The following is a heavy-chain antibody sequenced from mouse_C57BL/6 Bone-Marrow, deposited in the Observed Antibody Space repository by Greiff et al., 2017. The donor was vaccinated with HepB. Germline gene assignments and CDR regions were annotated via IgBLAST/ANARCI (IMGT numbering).Heavy chain of an antibody. CDR3: ASPYYYGSSGYAMDY. Sequence: EVQGVESGGGLVKPGGSLKLSCAASGFTFSDYGMHWVRQAPEKGLEWVAYISSGSSTIYYADTVKGRFTISRDNAKNTLFLQMTSLRSEDTAMYYCASPYYYGSSGYAMDYWGQGTSVTVSS. CDR1: GFTFSDYG. D-gene: IGHD1-1*01. V-gene: IGHV5-17*01. CDR2: ISSGSSTI. J-gene: IGHJ4*01.